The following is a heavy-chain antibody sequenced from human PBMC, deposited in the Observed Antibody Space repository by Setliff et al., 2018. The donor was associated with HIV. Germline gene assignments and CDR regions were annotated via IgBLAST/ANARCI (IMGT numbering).Heavy chain of an antibody. CDR1: GFTFSDYW. J-gene: IGHJ4*02. Sequence: GGSLRLSCTASGFTFSDYWMHWVRRGPGGGLEWVSRIGRDGTVANYADSVKGRFTISRDNARNTLFLQMNSLGVEDTALYYCGRDVHDAAADNWGRGTLVTVSS. CDR2: IGRDGTVA. V-gene: IGHV3-74*01. D-gene: IGHD6-13*01. CDR3: GRDVHDAAADN.